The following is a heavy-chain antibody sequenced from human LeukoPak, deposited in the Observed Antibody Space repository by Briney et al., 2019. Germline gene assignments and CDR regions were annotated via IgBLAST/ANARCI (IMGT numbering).Heavy chain of an antibody. CDR1: GFTFSSYA. CDR3: ASGSGYRIVGDAFDI. CDR2: IYSGGST. Sequence: GGSLRLSCAASGFTFSSYAMSWVRQAPGKGLEWVSVIYSGGSTYYADSVKGRFTISRDNSKNTLYLQMNSLRAEDTAVYYCASGSGYRIVGDAFDIWGQGTMVTVSS. J-gene: IGHJ3*02. V-gene: IGHV3-53*01. D-gene: IGHD1-26*01.